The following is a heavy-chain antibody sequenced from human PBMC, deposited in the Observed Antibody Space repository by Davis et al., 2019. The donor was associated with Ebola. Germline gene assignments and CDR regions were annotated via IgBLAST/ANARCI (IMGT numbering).Heavy chain of an antibody. CDR1: GYMLTGYY. CDR3: ARGTGSGSNYYFDS. V-gene: IGHV1-2*06. D-gene: IGHD3-10*01. J-gene: IGHJ4*02. CDR2: INPNSGGT. Sequence: AASVKVSCKASGYMLTGYYMHWVRQAPGQGLEWMGRINPNSGGTNYAQKFQGRVTMTRDTSISTAYMELSRLTSDDTAVYFCARGTGSGSNYYFDSWGQGTLVTVSS.